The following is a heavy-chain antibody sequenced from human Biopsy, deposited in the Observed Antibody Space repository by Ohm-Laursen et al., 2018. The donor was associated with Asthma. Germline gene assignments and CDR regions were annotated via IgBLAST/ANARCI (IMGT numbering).Heavy chain of an antibody. D-gene: IGHD2-15*01. V-gene: IGHV4-31*03. J-gene: IGHJ4*02. CDR2: IDYSGTT. CDR3: ARGRGYCRDGNCYNYYFEN. Sequence: SQTLSLTCTVSGASISSGCYYWSWIRHHPGSGLEWIGYIDYSGTTYYNPSLKSRVSLSPDTSKNQFSLRLSSLTAADTAVYYCARGRGYCRDGNCYNYYFENWGQGTLVTVSS. CDR1: GASISSGCYY.